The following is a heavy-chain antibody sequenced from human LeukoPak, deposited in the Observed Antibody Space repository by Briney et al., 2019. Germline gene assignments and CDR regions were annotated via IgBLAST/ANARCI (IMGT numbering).Heavy chain of an antibody. CDR3: ARDYSIAAADAFDI. J-gene: IGHJ3*02. Sequence: PGGSLRLSCAASGFTFSSYWMSWVRQAPGKGLEWVANIKQDGSEKYYVDSVKGRFTISRDNAKNSLYLQMNSLRAEDTAVYYCARDYSIAAADAFDIWGQGTMVTVSS. D-gene: IGHD6-13*01. CDR1: GFTFSSYW. CDR2: IKQDGSEK. V-gene: IGHV3-7*01.